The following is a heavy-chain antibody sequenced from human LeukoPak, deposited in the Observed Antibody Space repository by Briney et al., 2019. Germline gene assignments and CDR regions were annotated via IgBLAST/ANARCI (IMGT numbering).Heavy chain of an antibody. V-gene: IGHV4-38-2*02. CDR1: GYSISSGYY. J-gene: IGHJ5*02. CDR3: ARVRVYYSSWFDP. Sequence: SETLSLTCTVSGYSISSGYYWGWIRQPPGKGLEWIGSIYHSGSTYYNPSLKSRVTISVDTSKNQFSLKLSSVTAADTAVYYCARVRVYYSSWFDPWGQGTLVTVSS. D-gene: IGHD4-11*01. CDR2: IYHSGST.